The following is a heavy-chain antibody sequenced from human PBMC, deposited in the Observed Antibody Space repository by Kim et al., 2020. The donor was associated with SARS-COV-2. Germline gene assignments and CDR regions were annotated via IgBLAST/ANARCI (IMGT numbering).Heavy chain of an antibody. D-gene: IGHD3-10*01. CDR3: ARSSMVRGVIGMDFDY. CDR1: GGSISSYY. J-gene: IGHJ4*02. Sequence: SETLSLTCTVSGGSISSYYWSWIRQPAGKGLEWIGRIYTSGSTNYNPSLKSRVTMSVDTSKNQFSLKLSSVTAADTAVYYCARSSMVRGVIGMDFDYWGQGTLVTVSS. CDR2: IYTSGST. V-gene: IGHV4-4*07.